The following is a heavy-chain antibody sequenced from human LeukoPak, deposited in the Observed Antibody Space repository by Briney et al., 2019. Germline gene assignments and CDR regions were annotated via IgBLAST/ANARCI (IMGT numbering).Heavy chain of an antibody. D-gene: IGHD6-13*01. J-gene: IGHJ4*02. CDR3: ARGRAAAGSKGYYFDY. CDR2: MNPNSGNT. V-gene: IGHV1-8*03. CDR1: GYTFTSYD. Sequence: GASVKVSCKASGYTFTSYDINWVRQATGQGLEWMGWMNPNSGNTGYAQKFQGRVTITRNASKSKAYMELSSLRSEDTAVYYCARGRAAAGSKGYYFDYWGQGTLVTVSS.